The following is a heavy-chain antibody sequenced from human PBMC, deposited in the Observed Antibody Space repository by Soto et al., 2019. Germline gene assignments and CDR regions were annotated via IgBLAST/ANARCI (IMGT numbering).Heavy chain of an antibody. CDR3: ARDDSFAFDI. CDR2: IRGTT. J-gene: IGHJ3*02. D-gene: IGHD2-21*01. CDR1: GFTFTSYS. V-gene: IGHV3-48*01. Sequence: RGGSLRLSCAASGFTFTSYSMNWVRQAPGKGLEWVSYIRGTTHYADSVKGRFTISRDNARSSLYLRMNSLRADDTAVYYCARDDSFAFDIWGQGTMVTVSS.